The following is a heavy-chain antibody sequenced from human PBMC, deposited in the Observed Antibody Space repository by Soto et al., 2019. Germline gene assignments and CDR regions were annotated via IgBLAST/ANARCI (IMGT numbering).Heavy chain of an antibody. J-gene: IGHJ4*02. Sequence: PSETLSLTCTVSGDSISSGDYYWSWIRQPPGKGLEWIGYIYYTGSTHYNPSLKSRLSISVDTSKNQFSLSLHSVTAADTAVYYCARGGGEYDYWGPGTLVTVSS. V-gene: IGHV4-30-4*01. CDR1: GDSISSGDYY. D-gene: IGHD4-17*01. CDR3: ARGGGEYDY. CDR2: IYYTGST.